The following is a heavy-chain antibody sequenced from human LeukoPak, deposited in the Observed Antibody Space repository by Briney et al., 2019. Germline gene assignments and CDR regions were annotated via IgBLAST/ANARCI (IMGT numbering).Heavy chain of an antibody. D-gene: IGHD6-13*01. CDR2: ISDSGGNT. V-gene: IGHV3-23*01. Sequence: PGGSLRLSCAAPGFTFSNYAMSWVRQAPGKGLEWVSTISDSGGNTYSADSVKGRFTISRDNSKNTLYLQMNSLRAEDTAVYYCAKSQQPDKTHQFDYWGQGTLVTVSS. CDR1: GFTFSNYA. CDR3: AKSQQPDKTHQFDY. J-gene: IGHJ4*02.